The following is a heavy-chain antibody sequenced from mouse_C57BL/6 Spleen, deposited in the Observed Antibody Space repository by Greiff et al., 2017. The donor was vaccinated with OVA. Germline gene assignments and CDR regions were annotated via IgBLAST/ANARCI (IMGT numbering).Heavy chain of an antibody. V-gene: IGHV1-50*01. Sequence: VQLQQPGAELVKPGASVKLSCKASGYTFTSYWMQWVKQRPGQGLEWIGEIDPSDSYTNYNQKFKGKATLTVDTSSSTAYMQLSSLTSEDSAVYYCARRTMVTRGRYFDYWGQGTTLTVSS. CDR1: GYTFTSYW. CDR3: ARRTMVTRGRYFDY. D-gene: IGHD2-1*01. CDR2: IDPSDSYT. J-gene: IGHJ2*01.